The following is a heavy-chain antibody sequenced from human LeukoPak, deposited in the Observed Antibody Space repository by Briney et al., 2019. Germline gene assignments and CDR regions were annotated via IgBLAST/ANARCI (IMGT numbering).Heavy chain of an antibody. D-gene: IGHD3-3*01. CDR1: GYTLTELS. CDR2: FDPGDGET. V-gene: IGHV1-24*01. CDR3: ATVYALRFLRYYYYGMDV. J-gene: IGHJ6*02. Sequence: ASVKVSCKVSGYTLTELSMHWVRQAPGKGLEWMGGFDPGDGETIYAQKFQGRVTMTEDTSTDTAYTELSSLRSEDTAVYYCATVYALRFLRYYYYGMDVWGQGTTVTVSS.